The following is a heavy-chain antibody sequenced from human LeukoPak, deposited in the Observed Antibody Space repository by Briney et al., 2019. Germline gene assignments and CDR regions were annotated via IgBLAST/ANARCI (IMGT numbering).Heavy chain of an antibody. D-gene: IGHD3-3*01. V-gene: IGHV4-39*07. CDR2: IYYSGST. CDR1: GGSISGSSYY. J-gene: IGHJ3*02. Sequence: PSETLSLTCTVSGGSISGSSYYWGWVRQPPGKGLQWIATIYYSGSTYYNPSLKSRVTISVDTSKNQFSLKLSSVTAADTAVYYCARGIFGVIINAFDIWGQGTMVTVSS. CDR3: ARGIFGVIINAFDI.